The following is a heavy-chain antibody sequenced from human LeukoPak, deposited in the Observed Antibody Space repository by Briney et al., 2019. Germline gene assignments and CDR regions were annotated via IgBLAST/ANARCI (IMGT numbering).Heavy chain of an antibody. V-gene: IGHV4-61*05. J-gene: IGHJ5*02. CDR1: GGSISSSSYY. D-gene: IGHD6-13*01. CDR3: ARRSPGIAYTQPFDP. Sequence: SSETLSLACTVSGGSISSSSYYWGWIRQPPGKGLEWIGYIYYSGSTNYNPSLKSRVTISVDTSKNQFSLKLSSVTAADTAVYYCARRSPGIAYTQPFDPWGQGTLVTVSS. CDR2: IYYSGST.